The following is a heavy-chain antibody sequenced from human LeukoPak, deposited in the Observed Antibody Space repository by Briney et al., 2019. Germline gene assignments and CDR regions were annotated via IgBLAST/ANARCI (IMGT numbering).Heavy chain of an antibody. J-gene: IGHJ5*02. D-gene: IGHD6-13*01. CDR1: GGTFSSYA. Sequence: SVKVSFKASGGTFSSYAISWVRQAPGQGLEWMGGIIPIFGTANYAQKFQGRVTITADESTSTAYMELSSLRSEDTAVYYCAVGRRIAAAGMYNWFDPWGQGTLVTVSS. CDR2: IIPIFGTA. CDR3: AVGRRIAAAGMYNWFDP. V-gene: IGHV1-69*13.